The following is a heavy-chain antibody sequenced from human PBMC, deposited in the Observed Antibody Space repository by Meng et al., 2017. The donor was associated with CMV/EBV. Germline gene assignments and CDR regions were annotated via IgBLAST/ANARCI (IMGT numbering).Heavy chain of an antibody. J-gene: IGHJ4*02. CDR1: GASIRSGGYY. CDR3: ARGVGYGDQFDY. V-gene: IGHV4-31*02. D-gene: IGHD4-17*01. CDR2: SHYSGSA. Sequence: TVPGASIRSGGYYWSWIRQHPGKGLEWIGNSHYSGSAYYNPSLKSRLTISVDTSKNQLSLKLSSVTAADTAVYYCARGVGYGDQFDYWGQGTLVTVSS.